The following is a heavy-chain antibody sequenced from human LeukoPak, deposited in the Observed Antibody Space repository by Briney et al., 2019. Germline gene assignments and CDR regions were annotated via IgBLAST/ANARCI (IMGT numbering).Heavy chain of an antibody. Sequence: ASVKVSCKTSGYTFTSYYIHWVRQAPGQGLEWMGIINPSGGSTSYAQKFQGRVTMTRDTSTSTVYMYLSSLRSEDMAVYYCAAGTYDFWSGYSFDYWGQGTLVTVSS. CDR3: AAGTYDFWSGYSFDY. CDR1: GYTFTSYY. D-gene: IGHD3-3*01. CDR2: INPSGGST. V-gene: IGHV1-46*01. J-gene: IGHJ4*02.